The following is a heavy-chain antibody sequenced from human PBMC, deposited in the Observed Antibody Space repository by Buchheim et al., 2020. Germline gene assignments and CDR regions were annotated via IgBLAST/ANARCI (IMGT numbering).Heavy chain of an antibody. J-gene: IGHJ4*02. CDR3: AKKVDSGTYYDY. Sequence: VQLVESGGGLVQPGGSLRLSCAASGLSFSSYGMSWVRQAPGKGLEWVSAITGSGGGTYYADSVESRFTISRDNSKNTLYLQMNSLRAEDTAVYYCAKKVDSGTYYDYWGQGTL. V-gene: IGHV3-23*04. D-gene: IGHD1-26*01. CDR2: ITGSGGGT. CDR1: GLSFSSYG.